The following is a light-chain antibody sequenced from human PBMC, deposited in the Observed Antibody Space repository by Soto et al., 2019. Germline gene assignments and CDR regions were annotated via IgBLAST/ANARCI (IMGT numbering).Light chain of an antibody. CDR3: QAWDTITAV. CDR1: KLGDKY. J-gene: IGLJ1*01. CDR2: EDK. Sequence: SYELNQPPSVSVFPGQTASITCSGDKLGDKYACWYQQKPGQSPVLVIYEDKKRPSGIPERFSGSNSGNTATLTISGTQAMDEADYYCQAWDTITAVFGTGTKLTVL. V-gene: IGLV3-1*01.